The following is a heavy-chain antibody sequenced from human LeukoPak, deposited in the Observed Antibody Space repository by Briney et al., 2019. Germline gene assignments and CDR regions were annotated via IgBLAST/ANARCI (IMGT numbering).Heavy chain of an antibody. CDR2: ISAYNGNT. CDR1: GYTFTSYG. D-gene: IGHD2-2*01. V-gene: IGHV1-18*04. CDR3: ARVRYCSSTSCYEDWFDP. J-gene: IGHJ5*02. Sequence: GASVKVSCKASGYTFTSYGISWVRQAPGQGLEWMGWISAYNGNTNYAQKLQGRVTMTTDTSTSTAYMELTSLRSDDTAVYYCARVRYCSSTSCYEDWFDPWGQGTLVTVSS.